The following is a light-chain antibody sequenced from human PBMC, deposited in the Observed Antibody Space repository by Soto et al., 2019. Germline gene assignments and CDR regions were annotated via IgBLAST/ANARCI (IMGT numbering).Light chain of an antibody. J-gene: IGKJ3*01. Sequence: IVLTQSPATLSLSPGERATLSCMASQSVSSSYLAWYQQRPGHAPSLLIYGASSRATGIPDRFSGSGSGTDFTLTISSLEPEDFAVYYCQQYGIPPQLTFGRGTKVDIK. CDR3: QQYGIPPQLT. V-gene: IGKV3-20*01. CDR1: QSVSSSY. CDR2: GAS.